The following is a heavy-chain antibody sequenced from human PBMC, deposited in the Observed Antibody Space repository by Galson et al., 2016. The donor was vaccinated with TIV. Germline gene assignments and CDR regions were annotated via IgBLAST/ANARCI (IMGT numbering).Heavy chain of an antibody. CDR3: ARWSSSSYNDLFSFAFDI. CDR1: GYTFTSYD. J-gene: IGHJ3*02. V-gene: IGHV1-8*01. D-gene: IGHD3-22*01. Sequence: SVKVSCKASGYTFTSYDINWLRQAPGQGPEWMGWINPHSGRTGYAQKFQGRNIMTRDISISTAYMELSSLRSEDTAVYYCARWSSSSYNDLFSFAFDIWGQGTTVTVSS. CDR2: INPHSGRT.